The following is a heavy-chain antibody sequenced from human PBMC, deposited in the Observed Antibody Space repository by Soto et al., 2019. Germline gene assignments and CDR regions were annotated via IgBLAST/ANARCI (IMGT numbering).Heavy chain of an antibody. CDR3: APAGRQDAFHI. J-gene: IGHJ3*02. CDR2: ISAYNGHT. V-gene: IGHV1-18*01. D-gene: IGHD2-2*01. Sequence: GASVKVSCKASGYTFTSYGISWVRQAPGQGLEWMGWISAYNGHTNYAQKLQGRVTMTTDTSTSTAYMELRSLRSADTALYYSAPAGRQDAFHIWGQGTIVTVSS. CDR1: GYTFTSYG.